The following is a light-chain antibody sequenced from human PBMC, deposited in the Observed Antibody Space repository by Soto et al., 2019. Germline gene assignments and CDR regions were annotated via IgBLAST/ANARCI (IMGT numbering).Light chain of an antibody. Sequence: DIQMTLSTSSLSASVGYIFTITCQASQDIRDYLNWYQKKKGKAPKVLIYDATSLDAGVPSRLSGGGYGTDFTFTINSMQPEDIVPYYCQQYDNLTITFGHGRRLEI. CDR3: QQYDNLTIT. CDR1: QDIRDY. V-gene: IGKV1-33*01. J-gene: IGKJ5*01. CDR2: DAT.